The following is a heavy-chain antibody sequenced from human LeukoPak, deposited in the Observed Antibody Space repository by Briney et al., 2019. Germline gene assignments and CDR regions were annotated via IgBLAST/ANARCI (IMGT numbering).Heavy chain of an antibody. Sequence: GDSLRLSCAASGFTLSNYWMHWVRQAPGKGPVCVSRINSDGSSINYADSVKGRFTISRDNAKNTLYLQMNSLRADDTAVYYCARWRTCSGGTCYLDYWGQGTLVTVSS. D-gene: IGHD2-15*01. CDR2: INSDGSSI. J-gene: IGHJ4*02. CDR1: GFTLSNYW. CDR3: ARWRTCSGGTCYLDY. V-gene: IGHV3-74*01.